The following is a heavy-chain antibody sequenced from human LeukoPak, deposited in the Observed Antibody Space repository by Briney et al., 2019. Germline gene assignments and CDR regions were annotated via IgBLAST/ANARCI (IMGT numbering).Heavy chain of an antibody. Sequence: GGSLRLSCAASGLTFSSYAMTWVRQAPGKGLEWVSAISGSGDNTYLADSVKGRFTISRDNSKNTLYLQMNSLRAEDTAVYHCAKSRDYFDYWGQGTLVAVSS. CDR2: ISGSGDNT. CDR3: AKSRDYFDY. J-gene: IGHJ4*02. CDR1: GLTFSSYA. V-gene: IGHV3-23*01.